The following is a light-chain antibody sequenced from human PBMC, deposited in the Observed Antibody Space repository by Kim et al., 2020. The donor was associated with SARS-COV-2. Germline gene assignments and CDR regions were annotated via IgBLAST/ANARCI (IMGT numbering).Light chain of an antibody. CDR1: QVINSW. Sequence: DIQMTQSPSSVSASVGDRVTITCRASQVINSWLTWYQQKPGKAPKLLIYAASNLQSGVPSRFSGSGSGTDFTLTISSLQPEDFATYYCQPAYILPPTFVQGTRLEIK. J-gene: IGKJ5*01. V-gene: IGKV1-12*01. CDR3: QPAYILPPT. CDR2: AAS.